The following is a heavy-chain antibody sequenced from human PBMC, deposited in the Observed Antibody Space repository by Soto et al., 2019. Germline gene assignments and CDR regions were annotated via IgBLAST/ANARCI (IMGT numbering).Heavy chain of an antibody. CDR2: ISSSSDFI. CDR1: GFTFSTYT. Sequence: GGSLRLSCAASGFTFSTYTMNWVRQAPGKGLEWVSSISSSSDFIYYADSLKGRFTISRDNAENSLYLQMNSLRAEDTAVYYCAREKTTSYYYYYGMDVWGQGTTVTVSS. D-gene: IGHD1-1*01. J-gene: IGHJ6*02. V-gene: IGHV3-21*04. CDR3: AREKTTSYYYYYGMDV.